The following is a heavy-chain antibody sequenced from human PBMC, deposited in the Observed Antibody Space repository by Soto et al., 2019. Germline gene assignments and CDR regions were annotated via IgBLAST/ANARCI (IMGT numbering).Heavy chain of an antibody. CDR1: GLSLRTTGVG. Sequence: QVTLKESGPTLVKPTQTLTLTCTVSGLSLRTTGVGVGWVRQPPGKALEWLALLYWDDDQRYSPSLRRRLTIATDCSEKQVVLTMTHMDTVDTATYYCVQSRCGGDCLEIYSSHAYNGLDVWGQGTTVTVSS. J-gene: IGHJ6*02. V-gene: IGHV2-5*02. CDR2: LYWDDDQ. CDR3: VQSRCGGDCLEIYSSHAYNGLDV. D-gene: IGHD2-21*02.